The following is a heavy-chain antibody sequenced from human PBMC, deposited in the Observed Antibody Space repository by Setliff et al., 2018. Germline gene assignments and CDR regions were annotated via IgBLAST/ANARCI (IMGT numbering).Heavy chain of an antibody. V-gene: IGHV4-34*01. D-gene: IGHD3-16*01. CDR1: GYSISSDYY. Sequence: SETLSLTCAVSGYSISSDYYWSWIRQPPGKGLEWIGEINHSGSTNYNPSLKSRVTISVDTSKNQFSLKLSSVTAADTAVYYCARDGGEYWGQGTLVTVSS. J-gene: IGHJ4*02. CDR3: ARDGGEY. CDR2: INHSGST.